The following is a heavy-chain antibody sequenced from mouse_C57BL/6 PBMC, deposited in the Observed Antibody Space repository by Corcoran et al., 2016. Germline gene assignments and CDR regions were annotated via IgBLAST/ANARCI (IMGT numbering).Heavy chain of an antibody. J-gene: IGHJ4*01. CDR2: ISYDGSN. Sequence: DVQLQESGPGLVKPSQSLSLTCSVTGYSITSGYYWNWIRQFPGNKLEWMGYISYDGSNNYNPSLKNRISITRDTSKNQFFLKLNSVTTEDTATYYCARDSYPLGAMDYWGQGTSVTVSS. CDR3: ARDSYPLGAMDY. V-gene: IGHV3-6*01. CDR1: GYSITSGYY. D-gene: IGHD2-10*01.